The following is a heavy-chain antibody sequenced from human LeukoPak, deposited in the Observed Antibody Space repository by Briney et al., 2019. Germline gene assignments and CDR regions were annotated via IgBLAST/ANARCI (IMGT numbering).Heavy chain of an antibody. CDR3: AKETVTMSKIDY. J-gene: IGHJ4*02. Sequence: GGSLRPSCAASGFTFSSYAMSWVRQAPGKGLEWVSAIGGSGVSTYYADSVKGRFTISRDNSKNTLYLQMNSLRAEDTAVYYCAKETVTMSKIDYWGQGTLVTVSS. D-gene: IGHD4-17*01. V-gene: IGHV3-23*01. CDR2: IGGSGVST. CDR1: GFTFSSYA.